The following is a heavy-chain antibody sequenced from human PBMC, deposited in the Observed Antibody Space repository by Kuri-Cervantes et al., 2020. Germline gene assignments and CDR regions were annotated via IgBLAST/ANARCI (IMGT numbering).Heavy chain of an antibody. CDR1: GFTFSTYA. CDR3: AKTLPNCSGGSCYSPFDY. J-gene: IGHJ4*02. D-gene: IGHD2-15*01. CDR2: VSGSGGST. V-gene: IGHV3-23*01. Sequence: GESLKISCAASGFTFSTYAMTWVRQAPGKGLKWVSAVSGSGGSTYYADSVKGRFTISRDNSNHMLYLQMNSLRAEDTAVYYCAKTLPNCSGGSCYSPFDYWGQGTLVTVSS.